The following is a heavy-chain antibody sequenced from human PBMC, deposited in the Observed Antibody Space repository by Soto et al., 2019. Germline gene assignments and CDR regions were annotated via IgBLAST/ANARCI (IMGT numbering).Heavy chain of an antibody. CDR1: GYTFTSYA. Sequence: ASVKVSCKASGYTFTSYAMHWVRQAPGQRLEWMGWINAGNGNTKYSQKFQGRVTITRDTSASTAYMELSSLRSEDTAVYYCARVCAQIGYCSGGSWYFDYWGQRTLVTVSS. J-gene: IGHJ4*02. CDR3: ARVCAQIGYCSGGSWYFDY. V-gene: IGHV1-3*01. CDR2: INAGNGNT. D-gene: IGHD2-15*01.